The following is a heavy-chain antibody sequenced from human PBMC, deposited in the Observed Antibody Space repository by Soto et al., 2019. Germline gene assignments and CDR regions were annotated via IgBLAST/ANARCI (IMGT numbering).Heavy chain of an antibody. Sequence: QVQLVQSGAEVKKPGSSVKVSCKASGDSLNSYAITWVRQAPGQGLEWMGGIIPIFGTANYAQKFQGRATISADESTSTVYVELSSLRSEETAVYYCAREGAYDCSGGRCSYDYYGMDVWGQGTTVTVSS. CDR2: IIPIFGTA. CDR3: AREGAYDCSGGRCSYDYYGMDV. V-gene: IGHV1-69*01. CDR1: GDSLNSYA. J-gene: IGHJ6*02. D-gene: IGHD2-15*01.